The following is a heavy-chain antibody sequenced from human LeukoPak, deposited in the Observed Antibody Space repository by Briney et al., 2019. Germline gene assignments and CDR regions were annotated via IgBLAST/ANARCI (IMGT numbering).Heavy chain of an antibody. CDR2: IYTSGST. CDR1: GGSISSYY. Sequence: SETLSLTCTVSGGSISSYYWSWIRQPAGKGLEWIGRIYTSGSTNYNPSLKSRVTMSVDTSKNQFSPKLSSVTAADTAVYYCAREGCSSTSCYTLAFDYWGQGTLVTVSS. J-gene: IGHJ4*02. D-gene: IGHD2-2*02. V-gene: IGHV4-4*07. CDR3: AREGCSSTSCYTLAFDY.